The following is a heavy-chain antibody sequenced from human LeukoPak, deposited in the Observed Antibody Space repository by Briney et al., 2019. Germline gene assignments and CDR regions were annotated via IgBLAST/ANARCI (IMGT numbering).Heavy chain of an antibody. CDR2: INSDGTST. Sequence: AGGSLRLSCAASGFTFSSYWMHWVRHAPGQGLVWVSRINSDGTSTTYADSVKGRFTISRDNAKNTPYLQMNSLRAEDTAVYYCARRGYISGWYVIDYWGQGTLVTVSS. V-gene: IGHV3-74*01. CDR1: GFTFSSYW. J-gene: IGHJ4*02. D-gene: IGHD6-19*01. CDR3: ARRGYISGWYVIDY.